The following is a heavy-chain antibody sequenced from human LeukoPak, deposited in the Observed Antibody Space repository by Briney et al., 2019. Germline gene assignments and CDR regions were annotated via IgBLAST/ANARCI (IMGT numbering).Heavy chain of an antibody. CDR2: ISAYNGNT. J-gene: IGHJ4*02. Sequence: ASVKVSCKASGGTFSNYAISWVRQAPGQGLEWMGWISAYNGNTNYAQKLQGRVTMTTDTSTSTAYMELRSLRSDDTAVYYCARESTRSYFPSLGYWGQGTLVTVSS. CDR3: ARESTRSYFPSLGY. V-gene: IGHV1-18*01. CDR1: GGTFSNYA. D-gene: IGHD1-26*01.